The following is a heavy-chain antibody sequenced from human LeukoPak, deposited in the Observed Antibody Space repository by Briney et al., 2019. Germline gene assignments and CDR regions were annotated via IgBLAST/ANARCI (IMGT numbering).Heavy chain of an antibody. CDR3: VRDLSAAWYAFDY. V-gene: IGHV4-4*07. J-gene: IGHJ4*02. CDR1: GGSVTDDY. D-gene: IGHD6-13*01. CDR2: LYTSGST. Sequence: NPSETPSLTCTVSGGSVTDDYWSWIRQTAGKGLEWVGRLYTSGSTNYNPSLMSRVSISVDKSKNQFSLNLTSVTAADTAVYYCVRDLSAAWYAFDYWGQGILVTVSS.